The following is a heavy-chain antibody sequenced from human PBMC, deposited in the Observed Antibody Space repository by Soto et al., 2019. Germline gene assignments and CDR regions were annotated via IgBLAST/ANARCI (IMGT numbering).Heavy chain of an antibody. Sequence: QVQLVESGGGVVQPGRSLRLSCAASGFTFSTYGMHWVRQAPGKGLEWVAVMSYDGSNKCYADSVRGLFTISRDNSKNTLYLQMNSLRVEDTAVYYCAKGGGSYYRHPRIDHWGQGTLLTVSS. CDR3: AKGGGSYYRHPRIDH. D-gene: IGHD2-15*01. CDR1: GFTFSTYG. CDR2: MSYDGSNK. V-gene: IGHV3-30*18. J-gene: IGHJ4*02.